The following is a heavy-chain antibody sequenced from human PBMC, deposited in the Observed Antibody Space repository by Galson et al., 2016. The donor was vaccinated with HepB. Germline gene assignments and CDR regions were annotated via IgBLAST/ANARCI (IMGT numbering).Heavy chain of an antibody. V-gene: IGHV3-23*01. Sequence: SLRLSCAASGFTFHFFAMGWVRQTPEKGLEWVSAITGSGVTTYYADSVKGRFTVSRENSKNTLYLDMHSLRAEDTAIYYCARDREDTAMISHAVDHWGQGTLVIVSS. CDR2: ITGSGVTT. CDR1: GFTFHFFA. J-gene: IGHJ5*02. D-gene: IGHD5-18*01. CDR3: ARDREDTAMISHAVDH.